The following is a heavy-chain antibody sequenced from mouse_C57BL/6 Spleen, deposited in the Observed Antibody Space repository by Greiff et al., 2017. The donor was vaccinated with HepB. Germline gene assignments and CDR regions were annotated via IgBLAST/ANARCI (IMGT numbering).Heavy chain of an antibody. D-gene: IGHD2-2*01. CDR2: IYPGDGDT. CDR1: GYAFSSSW. Sequence: VKLQESGPELVKPGASVKISCKASGYAFSSSWMNWVKQRPGKGLEWIGRIYPGDGDTNYNGKFKGKATLTADKSSSTAYMQLSSLTSEDSAVYFCAGLRRDYYAMDYWGQGTSVTVSS. CDR3: AGLRRDYYAMDY. J-gene: IGHJ4*01. V-gene: IGHV1-82*01.